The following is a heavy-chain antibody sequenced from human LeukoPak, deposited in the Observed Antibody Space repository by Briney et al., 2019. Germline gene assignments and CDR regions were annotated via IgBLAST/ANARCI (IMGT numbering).Heavy chain of an antibody. CDR2: ISSSGSTI. J-gene: IGHJ4*02. V-gene: IGHV3-48*04. CDR3: ARDPPSVEMATKEVEGGY. D-gene: IGHD5-24*01. CDR1: GFTFRNYW. Sequence: PGGSLRLSCAASGFTFRNYWMNWVRQAPGKGLEWVSYISSSGSTIYYADSVKGRFTISRDNAKNSLYLQMNSLRAEDTAVYYCARDPPSVEMATKEVEGGYWGQGTLVTVSS.